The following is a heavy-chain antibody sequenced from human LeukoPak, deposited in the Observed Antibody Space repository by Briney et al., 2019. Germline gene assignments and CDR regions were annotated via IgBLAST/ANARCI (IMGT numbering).Heavy chain of an antibody. D-gene: IGHD2-15*01. J-gene: IGHJ6*02. Sequence: ASVKVSCKASGYTFTGYYMHWVRQAPGQGLEWMGWINPNSGGTNYAQKFQGRVTMTRDTSISTAYMELSRLRSDDTAVYYCARRRVAATGYYYYGMDVWGQGTTVTVSS. CDR2: INPNSGGT. CDR3: ARRRVAATGYYYYGMDV. CDR1: GYTFTGYY. V-gene: IGHV1-2*02.